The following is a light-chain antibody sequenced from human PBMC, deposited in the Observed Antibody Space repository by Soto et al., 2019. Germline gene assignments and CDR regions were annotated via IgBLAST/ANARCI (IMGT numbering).Light chain of an antibody. CDR2: GAS. CDR1: QSVSSN. CDR3: QQYNNWPPWT. Sequence: EIVMTQSPATLSVSPGERATLSCRASQSVSSNLAWYQQKPGQAPRLLIYGASTRDTGITARFSGSGSVTEFTLTISSLQSEDFAVYYGQQYNNWPPWTFGHGTKVDIK. V-gene: IGKV3-15*01. J-gene: IGKJ1*01.